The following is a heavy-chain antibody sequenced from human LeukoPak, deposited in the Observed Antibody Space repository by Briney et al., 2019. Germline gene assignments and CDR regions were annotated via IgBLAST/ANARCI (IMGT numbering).Heavy chain of an antibody. V-gene: IGHV4-38-2*02. CDR1: GYSISSGYY. Sequence: PSETLSLTCTVSGYSISSGYYWGWIRPPPGKGLEWIGSIYHSGSTYYNPSLKSRVTMSVDTSKNQFSLKLSSVTAADTAVYYCARDPWNDSSGYYQVQFDYWGQGTLVTVSS. CDR3: ARDPWNDSSGYYQVQFDY. D-gene: IGHD3-22*01. CDR2: IYHSGST. J-gene: IGHJ4*02.